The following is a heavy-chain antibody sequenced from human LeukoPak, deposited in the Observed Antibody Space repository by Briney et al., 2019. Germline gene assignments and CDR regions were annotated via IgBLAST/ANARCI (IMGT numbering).Heavy chain of an antibody. D-gene: IGHD3-9*01. J-gene: IGHJ4*02. Sequence: GRSLRLSCAASGFTFDDYATHWVRQAPGKGLEWVSGISWNSGSIGYADSVKGRFTISRDNAKNSLYLQMNSLRAEDTALYYCAKDQYYDILTGPFDYWGQGTLVTVSS. CDR3: AKDQYYDILTGPFDY. CDR1: GFTFDDYA. CDR2: ISWNSGSI. V-gene: IGHV3-9*01.